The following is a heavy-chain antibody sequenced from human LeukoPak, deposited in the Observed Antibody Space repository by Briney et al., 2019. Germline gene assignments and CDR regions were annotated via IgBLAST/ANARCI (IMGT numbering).Heavy chain of an antibody. Sequence: GRSLRLSCAASTFTFSSYGMHWVRQAPGKGLEWVAIIWYDGSNRYYADSVKGRFTISRDNSKNTLYLQINSLRAEDTAVYYCARDRGSGSYEGYYFDYWGQGTLVTVSS. D-gene: IGHD3-10*01. J-gene: IGHJ4*02. V-gene: IGHV3-33*01. CDR3: ARDRGSGSYEGYYFDY. CDR1: TFTFSSYG. CDR2: IWYDGSNR.